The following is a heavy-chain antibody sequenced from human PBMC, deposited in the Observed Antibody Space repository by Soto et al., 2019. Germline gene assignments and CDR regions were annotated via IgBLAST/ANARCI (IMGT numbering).Heavy chain of an antibody. J-gene: IGHJ4*02. D-gene: IGHD6-13*01. CDR1: GFTCRSYD. CDR3: ARGGVSSSWYVVDY. Sequence: GGSLRRSCAASGFTCRSYDINWVRQATGKGLEWVQAIGTAGDTYYPGSVKGRFTISRENAKNSLYLQMNSLRAGDTAVYYCARGGVSSSWYVVDYWGQGT. V-gene: IGHV3-13*01. CDR2: IGTAGDT.